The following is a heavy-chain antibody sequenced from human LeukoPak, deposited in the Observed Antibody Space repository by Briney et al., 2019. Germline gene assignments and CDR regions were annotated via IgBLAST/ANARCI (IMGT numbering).Heavy chain of an antibody. CDR3: ARGGSPPEALGDAFDI. CDR1: GFTFSNYG. CDR2: ISYDGSNK. V-gene: IGHV3-30*03. Sequence: PGRSLRLSCAASGFTFSNYGMHWVRQAPGKGLERVAVISYDGSNKYYVDSVKGRFTISRDNAKNTLYLQMNSLRAEDTAVYYCARGGSPPEALGDAFDIWGQGTMVTVSS. D-gene: IGHD1-26*01. J-gene: IGHJ3*02.